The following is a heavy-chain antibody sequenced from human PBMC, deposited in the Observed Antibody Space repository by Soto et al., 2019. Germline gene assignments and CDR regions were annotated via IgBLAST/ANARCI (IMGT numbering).Heavy chain of an antibody. CDR3: ARDSTTWFPYHGIDV. V-gene: IGHV4-59*01. Sequence: QVQLQELGPGVVKASETLSLTCTVSGGSLDYYYWSWVRQTPGKGLEWIGDISDSGRTNYNPSLRSRVTISVDTSKNQFSLKMNSVAAVDTAVYYCARDSTTWFPYHGIDVWGQGTTVTVSS. CDR2: ISDSGRT. CDR1: GGSLDYYY. D-gene: IGHD2-2*01. J-gene: IGHJ6*02.